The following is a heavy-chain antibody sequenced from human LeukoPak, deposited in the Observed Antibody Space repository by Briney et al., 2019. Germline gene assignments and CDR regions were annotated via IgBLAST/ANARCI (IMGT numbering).Heavy chain of an antibody. Sequence: GRSLRLSCAASGFTFSGYGMHWVRQAPGKGLEWVAVIWYDGSNKYYADSVKGRFTISRDNSKNTLYLQMNSLRAEDTAVYYCAREDVGATTGGLDYWGQGTLVTVSS. J-gene: IGHJ4*02. V-gene: IGHV3-33*01. D-gene: IGHD1-26*01. CDR3: AREDVGATTGGLDY. CDR1: GFTFSGYG. CDR2: IWYDGSNK.